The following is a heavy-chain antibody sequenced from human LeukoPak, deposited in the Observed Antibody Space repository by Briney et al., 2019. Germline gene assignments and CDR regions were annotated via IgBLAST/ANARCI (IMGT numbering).Heavy chain of an antibody. CDR3: ARDAHEQWLVRYYYYMDV. Sequence: GGSLRLSCAASGFTFSSYEMNWVRQAPGKGLEWVSYISSSGSTIYYADSVKGRFTISRDNAKNSLYLQMNSLRAEDTAVYYCARDAHEQWLVRYYYYMDVWGKGTTVTISS. V-gene: IGHV3-48*03. CDR1: GFTFSSYE. CDR2: ISSSGSTI. D-gene: IGHD6-19*01. J-gene: IGHJ6*03.